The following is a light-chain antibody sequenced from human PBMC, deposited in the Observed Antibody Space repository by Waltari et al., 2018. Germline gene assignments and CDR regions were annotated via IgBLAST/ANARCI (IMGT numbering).Light chain of an antibody. J-gene: IGKJ3*01. CDR2: WAS. CDR3: HQYYSLFA. Sequence: DIVMTGSPDSLAGSLGERPTINCKSSQSLFYSSNSKNYLAWYQQKPEQSPKLLIDWASTRESGVPDRVSGSGSGTDFTLTISTLQAEDVAVYYCHQYYSLFAFGPGTKVDIK. CDR1: QSLFYSSNSKNY. V-gene: IGKV4-1*01.